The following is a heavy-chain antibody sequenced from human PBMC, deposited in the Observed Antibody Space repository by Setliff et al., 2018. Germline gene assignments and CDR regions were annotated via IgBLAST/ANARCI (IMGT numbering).Heavy chain of an antibody. Sequence: PSETLSLTCTVSGGSIRNHYWSWIRQPPGKALEYIGYIYDSGTTTYSGTAIYNPSLKSRVTISGDTSKNQFSLKLSSVTAADTAVYYCARLRIGRTRADAFDIWGQGTTVTVSS. CDR1: GGSIRNHY. CDR2: IYDSGTTTYSGTA. J-gene: IGHJ3*02. V-gene: IGHV4-59*08. D-gene: IGHD1-26*01. CDR3: ARLRIGRTRADAFDI.